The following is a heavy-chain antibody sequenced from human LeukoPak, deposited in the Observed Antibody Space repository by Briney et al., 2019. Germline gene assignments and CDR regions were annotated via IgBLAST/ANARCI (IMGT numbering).Heavy chain of an antibody. Sequence: SETLSLTCTVFGGSISSYYWSWIRQPAGKGLEWIGRIYTSGSTNYNPSLKSRITMSVDTSKNQFSLKLSSVTAADTAVYYCARGRPDYDAFDIWGQGTMVTVSS. CDR1: GGSISSYY. CDR2: IYTSGST. CDR3: ARGRPDYDAFDI. V-gene: IGHV4-4*07. J-gene: IGHJ3*02. D-gene: IGHD6-6*01.